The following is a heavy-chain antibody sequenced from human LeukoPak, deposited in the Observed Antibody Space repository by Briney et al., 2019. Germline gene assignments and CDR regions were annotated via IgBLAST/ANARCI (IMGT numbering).Heavy chain of an antibody. CDR2: IYYSGST. CDR1: GGSISSYY. CDR3: ARGVSGELVFDY. D-gene: IGHD1-26*01. J-gene: IGHJ4*02. V-gene: IGHV4-59*01. Sequence: SETLSLTCTVSGGSISSYYWSWIRQPPGKGLEWIGYIYYSGSTNYNPSLKSRVTISVDTSKNQFSLKLSSVTAADTAVYYCARGVSGELVFDYWGQGTLVTVSS.